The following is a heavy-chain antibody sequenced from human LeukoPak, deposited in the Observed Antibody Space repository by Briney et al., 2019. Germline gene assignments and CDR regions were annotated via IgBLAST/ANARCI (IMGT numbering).Heavy chain of an antibody. D-gene: IGHD1-26*01. CDR2: INPNSGGT. V-gene: IGHV1-2*02. Sequence: ASVKVSCTASGYTFTGYYMHWVRQAPGQGLEWMGWINPNSGGTNYAQKFQGRVTMTRDTSISTAYMELSRLRSDDTAVYYCARDRAYSSYPLGFDYWGQGTLVTVSS. J-gene: IGHJ4*02. CDR1: GYTFTGYY. CDR3: ARDRAYSSYPLGFDY.